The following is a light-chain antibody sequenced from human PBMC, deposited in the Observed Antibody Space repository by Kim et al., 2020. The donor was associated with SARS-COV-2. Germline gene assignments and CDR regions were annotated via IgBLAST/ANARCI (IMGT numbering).Light chain of an antibody. CDR3: QQYGSSWWT. CDR1: QSVSSSY. J-gene: IGKJ1*01. Sequence: SPRERATLSCRASQSVSSSYLAWYQQKPGQAPRLLIYGASSRATGIPDRFSGSGSGTDFTLTISRLEPEDFAVYYCQQYGSSWWTFGQGTKVDIK. CDR2: GAS. V-gene: IGKV3-20*01.